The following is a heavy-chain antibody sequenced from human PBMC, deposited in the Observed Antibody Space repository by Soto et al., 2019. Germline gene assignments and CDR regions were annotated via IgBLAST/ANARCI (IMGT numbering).Heavy chain of an antibody. V-gene: IGHV4-34*01. D-gene: IGHD1-7*01. CDR3: ARLGGTTDMDV. CDR2: INHSGST. J-gene: IGHJ6*01. Sequence: SETLSLTCAVYGGSFSGYYWSWIRQPPGKGLEWIGEINHSGSTNYNPSLKSRVTISVDTSKNQFSLKLSSVTAADTAVYYCARLGGTTDMDVRGQATTVTVSS. CDR1: GGSFSGYY.